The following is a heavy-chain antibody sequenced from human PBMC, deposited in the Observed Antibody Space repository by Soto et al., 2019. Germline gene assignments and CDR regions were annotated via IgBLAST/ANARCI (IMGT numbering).Heavy chain of an antibody. V-gene: IGHV5-51*01. CDR2: IDPNDSQT. Sequence: GESLKISCQASGYSFSSSWIGWVRQMPGKGLEWMGTIDPNDSQTIYSPSFQGQVTISADKSIDTAYLQWSSLKTSDTAMYYCARHAGNSWKGDYFDYWGQGALVTVSS. CDR3: ARHAGNSWKGDYFDY. CDR1: GYSFSSSW. J-gene: IGHJ4*02. D-gene: IGHD6-13*01.